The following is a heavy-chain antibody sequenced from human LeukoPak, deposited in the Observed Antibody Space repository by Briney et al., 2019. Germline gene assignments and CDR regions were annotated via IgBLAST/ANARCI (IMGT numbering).Heavy chain of an antibody. J-gene: IGHJ4*02. D-gene: IGHD1-26*01. Sequence: SVKVSCKASGGTFSSYAISWVRQAPGQGLEWMGGIIPIFGTANYAQKFQGRVTITADESTSTAYMELSSLRSEDTAVYYCARTSGGGYYVFGYWGQGTLVTVSS. V-gene: IGHV1-69*13. CDR2: IIPIFGTA. CDR3: ARTSGGGYYVFGY. CDR1: GGTFSSYA.